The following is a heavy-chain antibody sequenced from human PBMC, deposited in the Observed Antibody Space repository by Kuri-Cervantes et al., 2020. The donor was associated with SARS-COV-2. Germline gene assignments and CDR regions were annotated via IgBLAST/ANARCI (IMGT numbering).Heavy chain of an antibody. J-gene: IGHJ4*02. Sequence: GESLKISCAASGFTFSSYAMHWVRQAPGKGLEWVTVISYDGNNKYYADSVKGRFTISRDNSKNTLYLQMNSLRAEDTAVYYCARVSGSYRMGSSRDLYYFDYWGQGTLVTVSS. CDR1: GFTFSSYA. D-gene: IGHD1-26*01. CDR3: ARVSGSYRMGSSRDLYYFDY. CDR2: ISYDGNNK. V-gene: IGHV3-30-3*01.